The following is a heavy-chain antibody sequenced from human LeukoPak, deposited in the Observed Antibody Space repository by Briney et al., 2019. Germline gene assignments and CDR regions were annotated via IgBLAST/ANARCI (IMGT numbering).Heavy chain of an antibody. V-gene: IGHV3-48*03. CDR3: ARDSEQAFDI. CDR1: GFTFSSYE. Sequence: GGSLRLSCAASGFTFSSYEMNWVRQAPGKGLEWVSYISSSGSTIYYADSVKGRFTISRDNAKNSLYLQMNSLRAEDTAVYYCARDSEQAFDIWGQGTMVTVSS. CDR2: ISSSGSTI. J-gene: IGHJ3*02. D-gene: IGHD1-26*01.